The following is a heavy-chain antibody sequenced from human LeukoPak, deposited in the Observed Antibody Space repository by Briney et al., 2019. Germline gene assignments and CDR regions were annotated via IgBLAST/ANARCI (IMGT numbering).Heavy chain of an antibody. CDR2: ISWNSGNI. J-gene: IGHJ5*02. Sequence: PGGSLRLSCAASGFTFDDYAMHWVRQAPGKGLEWVSSISWNSGNIVYADSVKGRFTISRDNAKNSLYLQMNSLRAEDMAFYYCTKSQSYDSSGYLSWGQGTLVTVSS. V-gene: IGHV3-9*03. CDR3: TKSQSYDSSGYLS. D-gene: IGHD3-22*01. CDR1: GFTFDDYA.